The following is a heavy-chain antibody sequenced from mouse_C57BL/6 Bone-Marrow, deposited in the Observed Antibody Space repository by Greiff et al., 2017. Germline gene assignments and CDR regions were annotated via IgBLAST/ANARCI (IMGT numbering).Heavy chain of an antibody. CDR3: ARPIYYGNSWFAY. V-gene: IGHV1-64*01. D-gene: IGHD2-1*01. CDR2: IHPNSGST. CDR1: GYTFTSYW. J-gene: IGHJ3*01. Sequence: QVQLQQPGAELVKPGASVKLSCKASGYTFTSYWMRWVKQRPGQGLEWIGMIHPNSGSTNYNEKFKSKATLTVDKSSSTAYMQLSSLTSEDSAVYYCARPIYYGNSWFAYWGQGTLVTVSA.